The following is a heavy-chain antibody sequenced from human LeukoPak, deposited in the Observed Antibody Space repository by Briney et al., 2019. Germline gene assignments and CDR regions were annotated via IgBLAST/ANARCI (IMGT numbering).Heavy chain of an antibody. Sequence: ASVKVSCKASGYTFTSYYMHWMRQAPGQGLEWMGIINPSGGSTSYAQKFQGRVTMTRDTSTSTVYMELSSLRSEDTAVYYCALLIMITFGGAPPTDYWGQGTLVTVSS. J-gene: IGHJ4*02. V-gene: IGHV1-46*01. CDR1: GYTFTSYY. CDR3: ALLIMITFGGAPPTDY. D-gene: IGHD3-16*01. CDR2: INPSGGST.